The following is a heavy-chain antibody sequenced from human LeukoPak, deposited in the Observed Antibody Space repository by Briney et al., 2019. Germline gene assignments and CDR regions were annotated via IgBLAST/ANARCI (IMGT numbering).Heavy chain of an antibody. Sequence: SGGSLRLSCAASGVIPSDHHMDSVRQAPGKGVGWVGRTRDKARGYTTEYAASVKGRFTISRDDSKTLVYLQMNSLKTEDTAVYFCARDGAEGDNSAFDMWGQGTVVTVSS. D-gene: IGHD3-22*01. CDR3: ARDGAEGDNSAFDM. CDR1: GVIPSDHH. J-gene: IGHJ3*02. CDR2: TRDKARGYTT. V-gene: IGHV3-72*01.